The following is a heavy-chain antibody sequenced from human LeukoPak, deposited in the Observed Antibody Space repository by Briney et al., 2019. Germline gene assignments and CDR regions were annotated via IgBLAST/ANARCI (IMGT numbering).Heavy chain of an antibody. Sequence: ASVKVSCKASGYTFTGYYMHWVRQAPGQGLEWMGRINPNSGGTNYAQKFQGRVTMTRDTSISTAYMELSSLRSEDTAIYYCVRTPPNWGFDYWGQGTLVTVSS. CDR2: INPNSGGT. V-gene: IGHV1-2*06. CDR3: VRTPPNWGFDY. CDR1: GYTFTGYY. J-gene: IGHJ4*02. D-gene: IGHD7-27*01.